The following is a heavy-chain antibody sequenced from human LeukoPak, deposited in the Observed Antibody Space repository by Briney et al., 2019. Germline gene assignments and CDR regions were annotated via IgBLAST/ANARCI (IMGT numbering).Heavy chain of an antibody. J-gene: IGHJ4*02. D-gene: IGHD3-10*01. CDR3: AGNYYDSDY. V-gene: IGHV4-59*01. Sequence: SETLSLTCTVSGGSISSYYWSWIRQPPGKGLEWIGYIYYSGSTNYNPSLKSRVTISVDTSKNQFSLKLSSVTAADTAVYYCAGNYYDSDYWGQGTLVTVSS. CDR2: IYYSGST. CDR1: GGSISSYY.